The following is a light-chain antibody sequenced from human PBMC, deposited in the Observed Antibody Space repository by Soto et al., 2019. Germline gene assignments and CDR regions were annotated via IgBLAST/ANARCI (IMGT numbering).Light chain of an antibody. CDR1: NIGSKT. V-gene: IGLV3-21*02. CDR3: QVWDVSTVHYV. J-gene: IGLJ1*01. Sequence: SYELTQLPSMSVAPGQTARITCGGNNIGSKTVHWYQQKAGQAPVLVVYDDSDRPSGIPERFSGSNSGNKATLTISRVEAGDEADYYCQVWDVSTVHYVFGTGTKVTVL. CDR2: DDS.